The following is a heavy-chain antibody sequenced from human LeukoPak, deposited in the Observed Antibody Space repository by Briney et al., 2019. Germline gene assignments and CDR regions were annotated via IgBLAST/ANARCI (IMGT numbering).Heavy chain of an antibody. J-gene: IGHJ3*02. Sequence: GGSLRLSCAASGFTFSSYGMSWVRQAPGKGLEWVSAISGSGGSTYYADSVKGRFTISRDNSKNTLYLQMNSLRAEDTAVYYCARVAQPCGPYPLAAFDIWGQGTMVTVSS. CDR2: ISGSGGST. D-gene: IGHD2-21*01. V-gene: IGHV3-23*01. CDR1: GFTFSSYG. CDR3: ARVAQPCGPYPLAAFDI.